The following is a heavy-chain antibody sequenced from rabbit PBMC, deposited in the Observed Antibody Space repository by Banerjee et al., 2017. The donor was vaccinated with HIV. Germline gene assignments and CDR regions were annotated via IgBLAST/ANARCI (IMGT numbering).Heavy chain of an antibody. CDR2: IYAGSSGST. CDR1: GFSFSSYYY. V-gene: IGHV1S40*01. J-gene: IGHJ4*01. D-gene: IGHD7-1*01. CDR3: ARLSGYAGYGPYYFNL. Sequence: QSLEESGGDLVKPGASLTLTCTASGFSFSSYYYMCWVRQAPGKGLEWIACIYAGSSGSTYYASWAKGRFTISKTSSTTVTLQMTSLTAADTATYFCARLSGYAGYGPYYFNLWGQGTLVTVS.